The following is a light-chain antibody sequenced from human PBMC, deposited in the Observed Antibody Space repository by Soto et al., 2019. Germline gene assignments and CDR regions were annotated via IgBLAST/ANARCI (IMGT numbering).Light chain of an antibody. V-gene: IGKV4-1*01. CDR2: WAS. CDR1: QSLYNSNNLNY. CDR3: QKYHSNPST. Sequence: DIVITQSPDSLAVSLGERATINCKSSQSLYNSNNLNYLAWYQQKPGQPPKLLLYWASTRESGVPDRFSGSVSGTDFTLTISSLQAADVAVYYCQKYHSNPSTFGQGTKLEI. J-gene: IGKJ2*01.